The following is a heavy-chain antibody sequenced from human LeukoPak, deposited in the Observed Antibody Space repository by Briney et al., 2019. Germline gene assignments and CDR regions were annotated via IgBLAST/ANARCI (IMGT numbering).Heavy chain of an antibody. V-gene: IGHV3-23*01. CDR1: GFTFSSYA. Sequence: PGGSLRLSCAASGFTFSSYAMSWVRQAPGKGLEWVSAISGSGGSTYYADSVKGQFTISRDNSKNTLYLQMNSLRAEDTAVYYCAKDLEQWLFYYFDYWGQGTLVTVSS. CDR3: AKDLEQWLFYYFDY. CDR2: ISGSGGST. D-gene: IGHD6-19*01. J-gene: IGHJ4*02.